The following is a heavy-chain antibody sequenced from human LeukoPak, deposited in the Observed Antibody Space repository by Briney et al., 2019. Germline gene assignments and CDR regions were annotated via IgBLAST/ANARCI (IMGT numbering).Heavy chain of an antibody. V-gene: IGHV3-66*02. CDR3: ARDNYGSGSYSRYFDY. D-gene: IGHD3-10*01. CDR1: GFTVSSSY. CDR2: XFGGGNT. J-gene: IGHJ4*02. Sequence: GGSLRFSCAASGFTVSSSYMSWVRQAPGKXXXXXXXXFGGGNTYYADYVKGRFTISRDNSKNTLHLQMNSLRVGDTAVYYCARDNYGSGSYSRYFDYWGLGTLVTVSS.